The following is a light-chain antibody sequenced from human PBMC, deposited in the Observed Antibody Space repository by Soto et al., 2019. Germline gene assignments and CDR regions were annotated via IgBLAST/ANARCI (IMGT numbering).Light chain of an antibody. CDR2: WAS. CDR1: QSVLYSSNNTNY. J-gene: IGKJ1*01. V-gene: IGKV4-1*01. Sequence: IVRTDSPDSLAVSLGEMDTINCKSSQSVLYSSNNTNYLAWYRHKLVQPPQLLIYWASSRESEVHDRFSGSGSGTDFTLTISSLQAEVVAFYYCQQYYSTARTFGQGTTLELQ. CDR3: QQYYSTART.